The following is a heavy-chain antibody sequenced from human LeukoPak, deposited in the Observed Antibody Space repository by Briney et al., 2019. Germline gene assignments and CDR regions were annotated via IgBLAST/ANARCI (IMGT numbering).Heavy chain of an antibody. V-gene: IGHV3-48*03. CDR2: ISSSGGSI. D-gene: IGHD1-26*01. CDR3: ARDLRVGAINFDY. Sequence: GGSLRLSCAASGFTFSSYEMNWVRQAPGKGLEWVSYISSSGGSIYYADSVKGRFTSSRDNAKNSLYLQMNSLRAEDTAVYYCARDLRVGAINFDYWGQGTLVTVSS. J-gene: IGHJ4*02. CDR1: GFTFSSYE.